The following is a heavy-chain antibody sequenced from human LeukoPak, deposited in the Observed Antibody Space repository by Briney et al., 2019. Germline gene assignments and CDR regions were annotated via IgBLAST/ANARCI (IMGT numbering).Heavy chain of an antibody. CDR1: GFTFSSYS. D-gene: IGHD6-19*01. CDR2: ISYDGSNK. J-gene: IGHJ4*02. V-gene: IGHV3-30*03. CDR3: ARDPWADIAVAGRLDY. Sequence: GGSLRLSCAASGFTFSSYSMNWVRQAPGKGLEWVAVISYDGSNKYYADSVKGRFTISRDNSKNTLYLQMNSLRAEDTAVYYCARDPWADIAVAGRLDYWGQGTLVTVSS.